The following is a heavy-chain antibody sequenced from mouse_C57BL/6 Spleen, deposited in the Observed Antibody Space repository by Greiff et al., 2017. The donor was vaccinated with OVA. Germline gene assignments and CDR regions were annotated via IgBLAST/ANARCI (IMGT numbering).Heavy chain of an antibody. V-gene: IGHV1-50*01. CDR1: GYTFTSYW. CDR2: IDPSDSYT. D-gene: IGHD4-1*01. J-gene: IGHJ2*01. CDR3: ARRDNWTDY. Sequence: QVQLQQPGAELVKPGASVKLSCKASGYTFTSYWMQWVKQRLGQGLEWIGEIDPSDSYTNYNQKFKGKATLTVDTSSSTAYMQLSSLTSEDSAVYYCARRDNWTDYWGQGTTLTVSS.